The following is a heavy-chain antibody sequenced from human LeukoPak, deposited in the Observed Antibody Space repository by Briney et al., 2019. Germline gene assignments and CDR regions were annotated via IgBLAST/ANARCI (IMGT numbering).Heavy chain of an antibody. J-gene: IGHJ4*02. CDR1: GFTFSSYG. D-gene: IGHD5-24*01. V-gene: IGHV3-30*03. Sequence: GRSLRLSCAASGFTFSSYGMHWVRQAPGKGLEWVAVISYDGSNKYYADSVKGRFTISRDNSKNTLYLQMNSLRAEDTAVYYCARGDGYNRLCPPDYWGQGTLVTVSS. CDR2: ISYDGSNK. CDR3: ARGDGYNRLCPPDY.